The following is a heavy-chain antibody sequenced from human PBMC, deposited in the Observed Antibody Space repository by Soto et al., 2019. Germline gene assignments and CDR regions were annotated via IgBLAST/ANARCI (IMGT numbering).Heavy chain of an antibody. J-gene: IGHJ3*01. Sequence: EVQLLESGGGLVQPGGSLRLSCAASGFTFSKYAMSWVRQAPGKGLDWVSGISDSGVTTYSADSVKGRFTISRDNSQNTLYLQMSSRRAEDTAVYYCAKGKGTGVTRVGAFGVWGQGTMVTVSS. CDR3: AKGKGTGVTRVGAFGV. V-gene: IGHV3-23*01. CDR2: ISDSGVTT. CDR1: GFTFSKYA. D-gene: IGHD2-21*02.